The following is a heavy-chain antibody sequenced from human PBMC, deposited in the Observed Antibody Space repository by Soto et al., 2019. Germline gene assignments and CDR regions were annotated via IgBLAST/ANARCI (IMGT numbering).Heavy chain of an antibody. J-gene: IGHJ4*02. CDR1: GFTFVGYA. D-gene: IGHD6-19*01. V-gene: IGHV3-9*01. Sequence: ALRPSCSASGFTFVGYAMDRVGQPPGQGLEWVSGITWNSGTPGYADSVKGRFTISRDNAKNSLYLQMNSLRVEDTALFHCVREAINSGWSGGRKYYFDYWGQGALVTVSS. CDR3: VREAINSGWSGGRKYYFDY. CDR2: ITWNSGTP.